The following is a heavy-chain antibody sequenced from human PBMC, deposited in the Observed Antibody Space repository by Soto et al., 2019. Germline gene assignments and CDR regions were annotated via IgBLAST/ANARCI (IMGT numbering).Heavy chain of an antibody. CDR3: AKFSAASVYDISSAPDY. D-gene: IGHD3-9*01. CDR2: ISGGGSNT. Sequence: PGGSLRLSCAASGFSFSTYAMTWVRQAPGKGLQWVSAISGGGSNTHYAGSVKGRFTISRDNSKKLLHLQMNSLRAEDTAIYYCAKFSAASVYDISSAPDYWGQGTLVTVSS. V-gene: IGHV3-23*01. J-gene: IGHJ4*02. CDR1: GFSFSTYA.